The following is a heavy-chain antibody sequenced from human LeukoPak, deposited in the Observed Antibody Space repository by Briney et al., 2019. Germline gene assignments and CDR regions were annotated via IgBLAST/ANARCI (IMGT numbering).Heavy chain of an antibody. V-gene: IGHV1-69*05. CDR3: ARGVDGYNSDAFDI. D-gene: IGHD5-24*01. CDR2: IIPIFGTA. CDR1: GVTFSSYA. Sequence: ASVKVSCKASGVTFSSYAISWVRQAPGQGLEWMGRIIPIFGTANYAQKFQGRVTITTDESTSTAYMELSSLRSEDTAVYYCARGVDGYNSDAFDIWGQGTMVTVSS. J-gene: IGHJ3*02.